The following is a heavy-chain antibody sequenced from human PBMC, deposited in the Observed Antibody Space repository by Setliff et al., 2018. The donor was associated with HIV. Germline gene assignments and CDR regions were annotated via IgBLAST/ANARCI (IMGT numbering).Heavy chain of an antibody. V-gene: IGHV3-30*02. J-gene: IGHJ4*02. Sequence: PGGSLRLSCEASAFIFTTYGMHWVRQAPGKGLEWIAFIRYDGNDKYYADSVKGRFTISRDNSKNTLYLQMNSLRAEDTAVYYCAKDTNPKSGYGYGFGYWGQGTLVTVSS. CDR3: AKDTNPKSGYGYGFGY. CDR1: AFIFTTYG. CDR2: IRYDGNDK. D-gene: IGHD5-12*01.